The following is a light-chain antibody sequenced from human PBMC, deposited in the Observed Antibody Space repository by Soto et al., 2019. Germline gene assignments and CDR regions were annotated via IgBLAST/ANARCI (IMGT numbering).Light chain of an antibody. Sequence: EVVFTQSPATLSVAPGGRGTLSCRASQYIGSAVAWYHQRSGQAPRLLIFDASIRVPTTPARFSGSVSGTEFTLTISSLESEDFAVYFCQQYGDRPRTCGHGTKGDIK. V-gene: IGKV3-15*01. CDR2: DAS. J-gene: IGKJ1*01. CDR1: QYIGSA. CDR3: QQYGDRPRT.